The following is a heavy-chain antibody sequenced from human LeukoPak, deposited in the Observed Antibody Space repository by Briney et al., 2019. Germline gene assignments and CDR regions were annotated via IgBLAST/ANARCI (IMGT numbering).Heavy chain of an antibody. Sequence: GGSLRRSCAAAGFTFSSYSMNWVRQAPGKGLEWVSSISSSSSYIYYADSVKDRFTISRDNAKNSLYLQMNSLRAEDTAVYYCARESYDFWSGNRGNWFDPWGQGTLVTVSS. J-gene: IGHJ5*02. CDR1: GFTFSSYS. CDR3: ARESYDFWSGNRGNWFDP. CDR2: ISSSSSYI. V-gene: IGHV3-21*01. D-gene: IGHD3-3*01.